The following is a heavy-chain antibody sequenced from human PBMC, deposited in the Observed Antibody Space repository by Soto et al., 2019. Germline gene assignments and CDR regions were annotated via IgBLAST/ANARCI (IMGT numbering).Heavy chain of an antibody. V-gene: IGHV3-23*01. D-gene: IGHD2-15*01. Sequence: EVQLLESGGGLVQPGESLRLSCAASGFTFSSYAMTWVRQAPGKGLEWVSSISGSGDYTYFADSVKGRFTISRDNSKATLYLQMSSLRVEDTAIYYCAKVTRSHPHGWFDPWCQGTLVTVSS. CDR2: ISGSGDYT. CDR1: GFTFSSYA. J-gene: IGHJ5*02. CDR3: AKVTRSHPHGWFDP.